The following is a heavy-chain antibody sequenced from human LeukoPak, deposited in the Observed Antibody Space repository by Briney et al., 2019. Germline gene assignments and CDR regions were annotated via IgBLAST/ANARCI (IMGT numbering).Heavy chain of an antibody. Sequence: ASVKVSCKASGYTFTDYYVHWVRQALGQGLEWMGRINPNSGDTNHAQKFQGRVTMTRDTSISTAYMELSSLRSDDTAVYYCARAVIRGIHFDYWGQGALVTVSS. CDR1: GYTFTDYY. V-gene: IGHV1-2*06. CDR3: ARAVIRGIHFDY. J-gene: IGHJ4*02. D-gene: IGHD3-10*01. CDR2: INPNSGDT.